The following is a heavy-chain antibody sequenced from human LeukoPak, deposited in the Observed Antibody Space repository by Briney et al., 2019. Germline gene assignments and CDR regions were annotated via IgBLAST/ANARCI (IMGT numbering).Heavy chain of an antibody. D-gene: IGHD2-2*01. CDR2: IYYSGST. V-gene: IGHV4-59*01. Sequence: SETLSLTCTVSGGSISSYYWSWIRQPPGKGLEWIGYIYYSGSTNYNPSLKSRVTISVDTSKNQFSLKLSSVTAADTAVYYCARFHGVYCSSTSCYPVWFDPWGQGTLVTVPS. J-gene: IGHJ5*02. CDR1: GGSISSYY. CDR3: ARFHGVYCSSTSCYPVWFDP.